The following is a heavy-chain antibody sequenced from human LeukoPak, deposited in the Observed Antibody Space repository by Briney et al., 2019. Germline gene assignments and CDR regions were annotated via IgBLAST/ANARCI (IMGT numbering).Heavy chain of an antibody. CDR1: GFTFSNHW. J-gene: IGHJ4*02. D-gene: IGHD2-21*01. Sequence: GGSLRLSCAASGFTFSNHWMHWVRQAPGKGLVWVSRIDERGTNAMYADSVKGRFGISRDNAKNTVNLQMNSLRAEDTGVYYCIRDEALWRLDYWGQGTLVTVSS. V-gene: IGHV3-74*03. CDR3: IRDEALWRLDY. CDR2: IDERGTNA.